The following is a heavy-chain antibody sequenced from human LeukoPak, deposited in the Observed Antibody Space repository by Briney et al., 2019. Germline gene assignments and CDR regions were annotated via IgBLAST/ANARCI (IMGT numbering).Heavy chain of an antibody. CDR3: ARDEGSGWYGY. CDR2: IHTSGST. J-gene: IGHJ4*02. V-gene: IGHV4-4*07. CDR1: GGSISNYY. D-gene: IGHD6-19*01. Sequence: PSETLSLTCTVSGGSISNYYWSWIRQPAGKGLEWIGRIHTSGSTNYNPSLKSRVTLSVDTSKNPFSLRLSSVTAADTAVYYCARDEGSGWYGYWGQGALVTVSS.